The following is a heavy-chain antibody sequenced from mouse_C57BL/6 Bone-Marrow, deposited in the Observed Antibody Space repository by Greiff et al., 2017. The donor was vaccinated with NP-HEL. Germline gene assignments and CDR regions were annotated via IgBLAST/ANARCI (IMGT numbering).Heavy chain of an antibody. CDR3: ARRAVVVPGDY. D-gene: IGHD1-1*01. J-gene: IGHJ2*01. Sequence: EVQLQQSGPVLVKPGASVKMSCKASGYTFTDYYMNWVKQSYGKSLEWIGVINPYNGGTSYNQKFKGKATLTVDKSSSTAYMELNSLTSEDSAVYYCARRAVVVPGDYWGQGTTLTVSS. CDR1: GYTFTDYY. V-gene: IGHV1-19*01. CDR2: INPYNGGT.